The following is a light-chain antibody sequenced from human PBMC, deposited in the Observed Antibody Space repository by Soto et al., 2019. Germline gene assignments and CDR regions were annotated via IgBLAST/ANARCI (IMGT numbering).Light chain of an antibody. CDR2: SNN. J-gene: IGLJ1*01. CDR1: SSHIGGNT. Sequence: QLVLTQPPSASETPGQRVTISCSGSSSHIGGNTVNWYQQLPGTAPKLLIYSNNQRPSGVPDRFSGSKSGTSASLAISGLQSEDEADYYCAAWDDSLGGSYVFGTGTKLTVL. V-gene: IGLV1-44*01. CDR3: AAWDDSLGGSYV.